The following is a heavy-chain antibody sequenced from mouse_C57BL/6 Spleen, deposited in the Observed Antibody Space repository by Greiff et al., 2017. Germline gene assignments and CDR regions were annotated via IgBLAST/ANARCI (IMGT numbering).Heavy chain of an antibody. Sequence: QVQLQQPGAELVRPGSSVKLSCKASGYTFTSYWMHWVKQRPIQGLEWIGNIDPSDSETHYNQKFKDKATLTVDKSSSTAYMQLSSLTSEDSAVYYCASDYKDYYAMDYWGQGTSLTVSS. D-gene: IGHD2-12*01. J-gene: IGHJ4*01. CDR3: ASDYKDYYAMDY. CDR1: GYTFTSYW. V-gene: IGHV1-52*01. CDR2: IDPSDSET.